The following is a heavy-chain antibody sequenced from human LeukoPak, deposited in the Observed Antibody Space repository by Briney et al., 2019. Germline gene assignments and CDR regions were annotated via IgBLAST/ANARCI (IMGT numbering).Heavy chain of an antibody. J-gene: IGHJ3*02. D-gene: IGHD7-27*01. V-gene: IGHV3-53*04. CDR3: ARRPNWEDAFDI. CDR2: IYRGGTT. Sequence: GGSLRLSCAASGFTFSSYAMHWVRQAAGKGLEWVSVIYRGGTTYYADSVQGRFTISRHNSENTLYLQMSSLRTEDTAMYYCARRPNWEDAFDIWGQGTVVTVSS. CDR1: GFTFSSYA.